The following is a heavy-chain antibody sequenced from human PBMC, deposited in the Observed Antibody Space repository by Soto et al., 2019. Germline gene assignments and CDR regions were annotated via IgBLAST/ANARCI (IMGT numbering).Heavy chain of an antibody. CDR1: GGSISSDKW. J-gene: IGHJ3*02. V-gene: IGHV4-4*02. CDR3: ASNRWADAFDI. CDR2: VYHSGSN. D-gene: IGHD3-16*02. Sequence: QVQLQESGPGLVKPSGTLSLTCGVSGGSISSDKWWCWVRQTPGRGLEWIGEVYHSGSNNYNPSLESXXTXSXXKSKTQFSLNLSSVTAADTAVYYCASNRWADAFDIWGQGTMVTVSS.